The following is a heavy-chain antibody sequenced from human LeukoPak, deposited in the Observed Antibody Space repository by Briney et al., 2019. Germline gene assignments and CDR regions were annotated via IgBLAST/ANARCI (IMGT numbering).Heavy chain of an antibody. D-gene: IGHD3-22*01. J-gene: IGHJ4*02. CDR3: TTEAYYYDSGAIKYFDY. CDR1: GFTFRNAW. Sequence: PGGSLRLSCAASGFTFRNAWVSWVRQAPGKGLEWVGRIKSKTGGGTTDYAAPVKGRFTISRDDSKNTLYLQMNSLKTEDTAVYYCTTEAYYYDSGAIKYFDYWGQGTLVTVSS. CDR2: IKSKTGGGTT. V-gene: IGHV3-15*01.